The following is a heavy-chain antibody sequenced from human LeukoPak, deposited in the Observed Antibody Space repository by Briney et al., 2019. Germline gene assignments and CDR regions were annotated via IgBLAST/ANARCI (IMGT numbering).Heavy chain of an antibody. Sequence: ASVKVSCKASGYTFTSYDINWVRQATGQGLKWMGWMNPNSGNTGYAQKFQGRVTMTRNTSISTAYMELSSLRSEDTAVYYCARVRPPLLWFGDSQKNWFDPWGQGTLVTVSS. J-gene: IGHJ5*02. CDR1: GYTFTSYD. V-gene: IGHV1-8*01. CDR2: MNPNSGNT. CDR3: ARVRPPLLWFGDSQKNWFDP. D-gene: IGHD3-10*01.